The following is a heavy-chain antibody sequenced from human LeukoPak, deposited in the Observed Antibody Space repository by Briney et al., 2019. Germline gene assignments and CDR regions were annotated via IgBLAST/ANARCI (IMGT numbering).Heavy chain of an antibody. CDR1: EYDFANYW. CDR2: VHPATSTI. V-gene: IGHV5-51*01. J-gene: IGHJ5*02. Sequence: GESLKISCKGPEYDFANYWIGWVRQMPGRGPEWMGIVHPATSTIHYSPSFQGQVTISVDRSVSTAYLQWTSLKASDSSMYFCARRRDSDTYLDPWGQGTLVTVSS. CDR3: ARRRDSDTYLDP. D-gene: IGHD2/OR15-2a*01.